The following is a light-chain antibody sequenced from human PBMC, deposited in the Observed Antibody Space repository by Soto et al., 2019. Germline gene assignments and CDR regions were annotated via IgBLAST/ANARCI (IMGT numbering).Light chain of an antibody. CDR2: DGT. Sequence: DVQMAQSPSTLSSSVGDRVAITCRASQSITSWLAWYQQQPGKAPKLLIYDGTTLQSGVPSRFSGSGSGTEFTLTISSLQPEDFATYYCQQSYSTPITFGQGTRLEIK. CDR3: QQSYSTPIT. V-gene: IGKV1-5*01. J-gene: IGKJ5*01. CDR1: QSITSW.